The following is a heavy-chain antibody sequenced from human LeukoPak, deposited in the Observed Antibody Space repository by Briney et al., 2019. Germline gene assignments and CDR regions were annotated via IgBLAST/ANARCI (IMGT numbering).Heavy chain of an antibody. CDR2: IIPIFGTA. Sequence: SVKVSFKASGGTFSSYAISWVRQAPGQGLEWMGGIIPIFGTANYAQKFQGRVTITTDESTSTAYMELSSLRSEDTAVYYCARVIVVPAGRSYYMDVWGKGTTVTVSS. CDR1: GGTFSSYA. V-gene: IGHV1-69*05. CDR3: ARVIVVPAGRSYYMDV. D-gene: IGHD2-2*01. J-gene: IGHJ6*03.